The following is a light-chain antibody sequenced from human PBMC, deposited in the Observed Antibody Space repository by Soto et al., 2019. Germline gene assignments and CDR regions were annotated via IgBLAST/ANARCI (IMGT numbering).Light chain of an antibody. V-gene: IGLV1-44*01. CDR3: AACDDSLNGWV. CDR2: SNN. CDR1: SSNIGSNT. Sequence: QSVLTQPPSASGTPGQRVTISCSGSSSNIGSNTVNWYQQLPGTAPKLLLYSNNHRPSGVPDRFSGSKSGTSASLAISGLQAEDEADYYCAACDDSLNGWVFGGGTKLTVL. J-gene: IGLJ3*02.